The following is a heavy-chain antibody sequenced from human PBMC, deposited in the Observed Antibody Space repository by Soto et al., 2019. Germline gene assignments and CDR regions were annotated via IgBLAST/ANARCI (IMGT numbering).Heavy chain of an antibody. V-gene: IGHV3-23*01. J-gene: IGHJ4*02. CDR2: VGGSGEST. CDR1: GFTFSNYA. D-gene: IGHD2-15*01. CDR3: AKSPLGYCSGGSCYPPHYFDY. Sequence: EVQLLDSGGGLVQPGGSLRLSCAASGFTFSNYAMSWVRQAPGKGLEWVSGVGGSGESTYYADSVKSRFTISRDNSKNTLYLPMNSLRADDTAVYYCAKSPLGYCSGGSCYPPHYFDYWGQGTLVTVSS.